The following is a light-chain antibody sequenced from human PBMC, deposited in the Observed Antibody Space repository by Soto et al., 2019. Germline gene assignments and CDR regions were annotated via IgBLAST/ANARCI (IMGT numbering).Light chain of an antibody. CDR3: QQYNNWPQT. J-gene: IGKJ1*01. V-gene: IGKV3-15*01. CDR2: GAS. CDR1: QTINNN. Sequence: VMTQAPATLSVSPGERATLSCRASQTINNNVAWYQLKDGQVPRLLIYGASTRAADVPARFSGGGPGTEFTLTISSLQSEDFAEYHCQQYNNWPQTFGQGTKVDIK.